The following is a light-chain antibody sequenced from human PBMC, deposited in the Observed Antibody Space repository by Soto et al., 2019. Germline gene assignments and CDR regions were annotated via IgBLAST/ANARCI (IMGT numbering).Light chain of an antibody. CDR2: EVS. Sequence: QSALTQPASVSGFPGQSITISCTGTSSDVGAYDYVSWYQQYPGKAPKLMIYEVSNRPSGVSNRFSGSKSGNTASLTISGLQAEDEADYYCCSYTSSSTRVFGTGTKLTVL. J-gene: IGLJ1*01. V-gene: IGLV2-14*01. CDR1: SSDVGAYDY. CDR3: CSYTSSSTRV.